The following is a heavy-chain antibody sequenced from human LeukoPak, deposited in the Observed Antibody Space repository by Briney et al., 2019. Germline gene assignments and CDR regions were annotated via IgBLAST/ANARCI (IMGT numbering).Heavy chain of an antibody. D-gene: IGHD5-18*01. Sequence: GRSLRLSCAASGFTFSSYGMHWVRQAPGKGLEWVAVISYDGSNRYYADSVKGRFTISRDNSKNTLYLQMNSLRAEDTAVYYCAKDREEYSYVLPIDYWGQGTLVTVSS. J-gene: IGHJ4*02. CDR2: ISYDGSNR. CDR1: GFTFSSYG. V-gene: IGHV3-30*18. CDR3: AKDREEYSYVLPIDY.